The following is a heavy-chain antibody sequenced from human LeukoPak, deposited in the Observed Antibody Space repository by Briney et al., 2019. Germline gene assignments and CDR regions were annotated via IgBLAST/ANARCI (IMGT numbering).Heavy chain of an antibody. J-gene: IGHJ4*02. CDR1: AGSISSSNW. CDR2: IYLYGTT. CDR3: ARDQGYTSSPFDY. V-gene: IGHV4-4*02. Sequence: SETLSLTCAVSAGSISSSNWWSWVRQSPVKGLEWIGEIYLYGTTNYNPSLKSRVTMSVDRSKNQFSLKLSSVTAADTAVYYCARDQGYTSSPFDYWGQGTLVTVSS. D-gene: IGHD6-13*01.